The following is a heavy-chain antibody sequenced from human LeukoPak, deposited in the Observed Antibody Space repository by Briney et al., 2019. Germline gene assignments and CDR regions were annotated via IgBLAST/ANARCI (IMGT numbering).Heavy chain of an antibody. CDR3: AKGGDGYHTRGYYFDY. J-gene: IGHJ4*02. V-gene: IGHV3-23*01. CDR2: ISGSGGST. Sequence: PGGSLRLSCAASGFTFSSYAMSWVRQAPGKGLEWVSAISGSGGSTYYADSVKGRFTISRDNSKNTLYLQMNSLRAEDTAVYYCAKGGDGYHTRGYYFDYWGQGTLVTVSS. CDR1: GFTFSSYA. D-gene: IGHD5-24*01.